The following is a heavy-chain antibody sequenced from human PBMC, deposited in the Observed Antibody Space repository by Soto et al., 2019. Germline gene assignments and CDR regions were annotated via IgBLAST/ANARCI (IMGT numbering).Heavy chain of an antibody. V-gene: IGHV4-30-2*01. CDR2: IYHSGST. D-gene: IGHD6-19*01. J-gene: IGHJ4*02. CDR1: GGSISSGGNS. Sequence: QLQLQESGSGLVKPSQTLSLTCAVSGGSISSGGNSWSWIRQPPGKGLEWIGYIYHSGSTYYNPPLKSRVTISVDRSKNQFSPTLSSVTAADTAVYYCARAGGLGAVAVDYWGQGTLVTVSS. CDR3: ARAGGLGAVAVDY.